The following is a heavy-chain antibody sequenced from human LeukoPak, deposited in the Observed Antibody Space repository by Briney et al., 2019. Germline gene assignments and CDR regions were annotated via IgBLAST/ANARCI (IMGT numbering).Heavy chain of an antibody. CDR2: ISSSSSYI. D-gene: IGHD3-10*01. V-gene: IGHV3-21*01. Sequence: PGGSLRLSCAASGFTFSSYSMNWVRQAPGKGLEWVSSISSSSSYIYYADSVKGRFTISRDNAKNSLYLQMNSLRAEDTAVYYCAKDLISPRSAGSSEKLDYWGQGTLVTVSS. CDR3: AKDLISPRSAGSSEKLDY. CDR1: GFTFSSYS. J-gene: IGHJ4*02.